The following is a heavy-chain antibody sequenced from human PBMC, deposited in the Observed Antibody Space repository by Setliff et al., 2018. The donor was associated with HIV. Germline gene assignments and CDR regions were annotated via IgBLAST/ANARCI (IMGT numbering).Heavy chain of an antibody. CDR3: AKGGTTVLDY. D-gene: IGHD4-17*01. J-gene: IGHJ4*02. V-gene: IGHV3-74*01. CDR1: GFTFSNYW. CDR2: INSDGSGT. Sequence: GGSLRLSCAASGFTFSNYWMHWARQAPGKGLVWVSRINSDGSGTSYADSVKGRFTISRDNAKNTLYLQMNSLRAEDTAVYYCAKGGTTVLDYWGQGTLVTVSS.